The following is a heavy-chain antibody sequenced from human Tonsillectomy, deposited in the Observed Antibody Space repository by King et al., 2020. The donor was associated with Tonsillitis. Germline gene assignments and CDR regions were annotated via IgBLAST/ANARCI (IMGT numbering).Heavy chain of an antibody. J-gene: IGHJ3*02. CDR2: ISYDGSNK. Sequence: VQLVESGGGVVQPGRSLRLSCAASGFTFSSYAMHWVRQAPGKGLEWVAVISYDGSNKYYADSVKGRFTISRDNSKNTLYLQMNSLRAEDTAVYYCARDLDRIAYPSAFDIWGQGTMVTVSS. CDR3: ARDLDRIAYPSAFDI. V-gene: IGHV3-30-3*01. CDR1: GFTFSSYA. D-gene: IGHD2-21*01.